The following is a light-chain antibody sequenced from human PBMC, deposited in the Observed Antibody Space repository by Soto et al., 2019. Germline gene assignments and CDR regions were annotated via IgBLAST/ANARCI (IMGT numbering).Light chain of an antibody. CDR2: GVT. CDR3: TSYTTTSTLV. J-gene: IGLJ1*01. Sequence: QSVLTQPASVSGSPGQSITISCTGTSADVGGYKYVSWYQQHPGKAPRLMIFGVTNRPSGVSNRFSGSKSGNTASLTISGLQAEDEAEYFCTSYTTTSTLVFGTGTKLTVL. V-gene: IGLV2-14*01. CDR1: SADVGGYKY.